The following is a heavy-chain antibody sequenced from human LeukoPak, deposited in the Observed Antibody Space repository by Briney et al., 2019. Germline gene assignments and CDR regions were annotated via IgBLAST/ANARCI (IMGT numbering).Heavy chain of an antibody. CDR3: VFGECSSTSCYPRRDY. CDR1: GYRFTTYG. D-gene: IGHD2-2*01. V-gene: IGHV1-18*01. J-gene: IGHJ4*02. Sequence: ASVKVSCKASGYRFTTYGISWVRQAPGQGLEWVGWCNAYSGNTDYTENLQGRVTMATDTSTATAYMELRSLRSDDTAVYYCVFGECSSTSCYPRRDYWGQGTLVTVSS. CDR2: CNAYSGNT.